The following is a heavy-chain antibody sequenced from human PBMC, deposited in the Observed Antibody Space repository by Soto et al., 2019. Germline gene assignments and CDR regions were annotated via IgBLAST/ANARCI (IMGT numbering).Heavy chain of an antibody. CDR1: GGTFSSYA. V-gene: IGHV1-69*06. Sequence: QVPLVQSGAEVQRPGSSVKVSCKASGGTFSSYAISWVRQAPGQGLEWMGGINPIFGTPHYAQKYQGRVTITADTVTNTAYMELTTLTSDDTAVYFCAREGRHFDYWGQGTLVTVSS. J-gene: IGHJ4*02. CDR2: INPIFGTP. CDR3: AREGRHFDY.